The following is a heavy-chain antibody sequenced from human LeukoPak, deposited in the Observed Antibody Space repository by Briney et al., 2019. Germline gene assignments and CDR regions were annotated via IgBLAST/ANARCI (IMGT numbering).Heavy chain of an antibody. D-gene: IGHD3-22*01. V-gene: IGHV4-59*01. J-gene: IGHJ4*02. Sequence: SETLSLTCTVSGGSISSYYWRWIRQPPGKGLEWIGYIYYSGSTNYNPSLKSRVTISVDTSKNQFSLKLSSVTAADTAVYYCARTIGGSGSAWDYWGQGTLLTVSS. CDR1: GGSISSYY. CDR2: IYYSGST. CDR3: ARTIGGSGSAWDY.